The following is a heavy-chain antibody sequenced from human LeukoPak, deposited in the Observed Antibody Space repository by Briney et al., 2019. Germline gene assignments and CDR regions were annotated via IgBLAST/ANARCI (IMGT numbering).Heavy chain of an antibody. D-gene: IGHD6-19*01. V-gene: IGHV3-21*01. J-gene: IGHJ4*02. Sequence: GGSLRLSCAASGFTFSSYSMIWVRQAPGKGLEWVSSISSSSSYIYYADSVKGRFTISRDNAKNSLYLQMNSLRAEDTAVYYCARDEAVAGTGFDYWGQGTLVTVSS. CDR3: ARDEAVAGTGFDY. CDR2: ISSSSSYI. CDR1: GFTFSSYS.